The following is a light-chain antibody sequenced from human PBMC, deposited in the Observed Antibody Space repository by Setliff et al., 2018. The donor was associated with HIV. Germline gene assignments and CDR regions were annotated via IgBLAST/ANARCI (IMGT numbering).Light chain of an antibody. CDR2: DVS. V-gene: IGLV2-14*01. CDR3: SSYTSSSTVV. Sequence: QSALPQPASVSGSPGQSITISCTGTSRDVGGYNYVSWYQPHPGKAPKLMIYDVSKRPSGVSNRFSGSKSGNTASRTISGLQAEDEADYYCSSYTSSSTVVFGGGTK. CDR1: SRDVGGYNY. J-gene: IGLJ2*01.